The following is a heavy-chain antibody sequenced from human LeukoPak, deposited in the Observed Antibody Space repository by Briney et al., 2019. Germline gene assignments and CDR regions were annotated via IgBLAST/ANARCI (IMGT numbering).Heavy chain of an antibody. CDR3: ARHPIGLNSFFDY. V-gene: IGHV4-59*08. J-gene: IGHJ4*02. D-gene: IGHD2-21*01. CDR2: IYYSGST. Sequence: PSETLSLACAVYGGSISSYYWSWIRHPPGKGLEWIGYIYYSGSTNYNPSLKSRVTMSVDTSKNQFSRKLSSVTAADTAVYYCARHPIGLNSFFDYWGQGTLVTVSS. CDR1: GGSISSYY.